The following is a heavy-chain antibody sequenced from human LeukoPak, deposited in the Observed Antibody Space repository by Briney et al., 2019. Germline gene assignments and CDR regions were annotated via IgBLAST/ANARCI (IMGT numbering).Heavy chain of an antibody. CDR2: IYHSGST. CDR1: GGSVSSGHW. V-gene: IGHV4-4*02. J-gene: IGHJ4*02. CDR3: ARLRYYDSSGYYSGFDY. D-gene: IGHD3-22*01. Sequence: SGTLSLTCAVFGGSVSSGHWWSWVRQPPGKGLEWIGEIYHSGSTNYNPSLKSRVTISIDKSKNQFSLKLSSVTAADTAVYFCARLRYYDSSGYYSGFDYWGQGTLVTVSS.